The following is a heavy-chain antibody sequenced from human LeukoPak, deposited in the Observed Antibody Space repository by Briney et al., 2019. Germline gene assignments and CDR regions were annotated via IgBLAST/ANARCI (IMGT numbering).Heavy chain of an antibody. CDR3: AREKEAPGVGVVVIRDYYYMNV. Sequence: PGGSLRLSCAASGFTFNSYAMNWVRQAPGKGLEWVSYISHSSTYTYYADSLKGRFTISRDNAKKSLYLQMSSLRAEDTAVYYCAREKEAPGVGVVVIRDYYYMNVWGKGTTVTVSS. D-gene: IGHD3-22*01. J-gene: IGHJ6*03. CDR2: ISHSSTYT. CDR1: GFTFNSYA. V-gene: IGHV3-21*01.